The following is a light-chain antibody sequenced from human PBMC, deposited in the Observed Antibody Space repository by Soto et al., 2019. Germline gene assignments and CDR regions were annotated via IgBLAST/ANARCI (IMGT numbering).Light chain of an antibody. CDR3: SSYTSSGTFVV. CDR1: SSDVGGYDY. J-gene: IGLJ2*01. CDR2: DVR. V-gene: IGLV2-14*01. Sequence: QSALTQPASVSGSPGQSITISCTGTSSDVGGYDYVSWYQQHPGKAPKLMIYDVRNRPSGVSNRFSGSKSGNTASLTISGLQAEDEADYYCSSYTSSGTFVVFGGGTKVTVL.